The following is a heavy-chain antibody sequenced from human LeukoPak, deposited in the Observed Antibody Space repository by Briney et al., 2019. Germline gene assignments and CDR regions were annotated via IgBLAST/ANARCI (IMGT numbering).Heavy chain of an antibody. V-gene: IGHV4-34*01. CDR1: GGSFSGYY. J-gene: IGHJ5*02. CDR2: INHSGST. Sequence: PETLSLTCAVYGGSFSGYYWSWIRQPLGKGLEWIGEINHSGSTNYNPSPKSRVTISVDTSKNQFSLKLSPVSAADTAVYYCASDIFRYNWFDPWGKGTLVTVSS. D-gene: IGHD3-9*01. CDR3: ASDIFRYNWFDP.